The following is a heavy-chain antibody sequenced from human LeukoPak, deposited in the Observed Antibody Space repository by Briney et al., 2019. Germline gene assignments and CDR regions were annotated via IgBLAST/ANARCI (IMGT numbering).Heavy chain of an antibody. J-gene: IGHJ4*02. CDR3: ARETSLPGYAGGLGFNY. D-gene: IGHD6-19*01. Sequence: SETLSLTCTVSGGSISSWYWSWIRQPPGKGLEWIGNIYDSGSTNYNPSLKRRATMSVDTSKNQVSLKLRSVTAADTAVYYCARETSLPGYAGGLGFNYWGQGTLVTVSS. CDR1: GGSISSWY. V-gene: IGHV4-59*01. CDR2: IYDSGST.